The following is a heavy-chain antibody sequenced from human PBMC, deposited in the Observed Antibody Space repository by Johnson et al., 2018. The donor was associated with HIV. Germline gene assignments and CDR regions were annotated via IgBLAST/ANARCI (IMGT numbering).Heavy chain of an antibody. CDR3: ARGRGIVGPQQVALDI. CDR2: IGTAGEA. CDR1: GFTFRSYD. D-gene: IGHD1-26*01. V-gene: IGHV3-13*01. Sequence: EVQLVESGGGVVQPGRSLRLSCVVSGFTFRSYDMHWVRQVTGTGLAWVSVIGTAGEAYYQGSVKGRFTISRENAKNSFYLQMNSLRAGDTAVYYCARGRGIVGPQQVALDIWGQGTRVTVSS. J-gene: IGHJ3*02.